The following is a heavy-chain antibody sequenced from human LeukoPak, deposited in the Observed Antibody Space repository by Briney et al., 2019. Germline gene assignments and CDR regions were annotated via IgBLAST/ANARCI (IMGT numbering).Heavy chain of an antibody. J-gene: IGHJ4*02. CDR3: ARGIRGGATDFDY. CDR1: GYTFTSYA. V-gene: IGHV1-3*01. D-gene: IGHD1-26*01. CDR2: INAGNGNT. Sequence: ASVKVSCKASGYTFTSYAMHWVRQAPGQRLEWMGWINAGNGNTKYSQKFQGRVTITRDTSASTAYMELSSLRSEDTAVYYCARGIRGGATDFDYWGQGTLVTVSS.